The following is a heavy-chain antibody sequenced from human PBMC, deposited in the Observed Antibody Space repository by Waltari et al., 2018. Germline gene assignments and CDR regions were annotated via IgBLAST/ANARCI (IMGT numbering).Heavy chain of an antibody. CDR2: MNPNSGNT. CDR1: GYTFTSYD. D-gene: IGHD6-13*01. Sequence: QVQLVQSGAEVQKPGASVKVSCKASGYTFTSYDIHWVRQATGQGLAWMGWMNPNSGNTGYAQKFQGRVTITRNTSISTAYMELSSLRSEDTAVYYCARSYSSSWSGDWFDPWGQGTLVTVSS. CDR3: ARSYSSSWSGDWFDP. V-gene: IGHV1-8*03. J-gene: IGHJ5*02.